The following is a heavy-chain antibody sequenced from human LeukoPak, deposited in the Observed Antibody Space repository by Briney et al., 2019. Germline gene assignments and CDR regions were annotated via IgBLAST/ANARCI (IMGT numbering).Heavy chain of an antibody. Sequence: SETLSLTCTVSGGSISSYYWSWIRQPPGKGLEWIGYIYTSGSTNYNPSLKSRVTISADTSKNQFSLKLSSATAADTAVYYCARQRGHYYYYYYMDVWGKGTTVTVSS. CDR2: IYTSGST. D-gene: IGHD2-15*01. J-gene: IGHJ6*03. CDR1: GGSISSYY. CDR3: ARQRGHYYYYYYMDV. V-gene: IGHV4-4*09.